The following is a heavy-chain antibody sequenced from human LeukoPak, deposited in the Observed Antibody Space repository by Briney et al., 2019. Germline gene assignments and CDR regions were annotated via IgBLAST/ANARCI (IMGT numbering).Heavy chain of an antibody. CDR3: ARAHKYHFYDSSGAFDF. J-gene: IGHJ3*01. D-gene: IGHD3-22*01. CDR1: GGSISSYY. V-gene: IGHV4-59*12. CDR2: IYYSGST. Sequence: PSETLSLTCTVSGGSISSYYWSWIRQPPGKGLEWIGYIYYSGSTNYNPSLKSRVTISVDTSKNQFSLKLSSVTAADTAVYYCARAHKYHFYDSSGAFDFWGQGKMVTVSS.